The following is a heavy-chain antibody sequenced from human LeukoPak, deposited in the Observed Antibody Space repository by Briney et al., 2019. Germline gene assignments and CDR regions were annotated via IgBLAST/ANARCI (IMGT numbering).Heavy chain of an antibody. V-gene: IGHV4-59*01. CDR1: GGSISTYY. CDR3: ARSPPDYIAVDAFDI. J-gene: IGHJ3*02. CDR2: ISYSGST. Sequence: SETLSLTCTVSGGSISTYYWSWIRQPPGKGLEWIGYISYSGSTDYNPSLKSRVTISVDTSKNQFSLRLSSVTAADTAVYYCARSPPDYIAVDAFDIWGQGTMVTVSS. D-gene: IGHD6-19*01.